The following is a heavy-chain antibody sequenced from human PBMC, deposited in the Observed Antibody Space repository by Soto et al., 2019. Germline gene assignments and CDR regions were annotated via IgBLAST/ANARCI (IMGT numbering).Heavy chain of an antibody. Sequence: QLQLQESGPGLVKPSGTLPLTCTVSGGTISNSDHSWAWIRQPPGKRLERIGSVYYSGSTYYNSTLKSRLTLPVDTFTNQCSLRLNSVTAADTAVYYCARPRDAAGYLDLWGQGTLVTVSA. D-gene: IGHD2-15*01. V-gene: IGHV4-39*01. CDR2: VYYSGST. CDR3: ARPRDAAGYLDL. CDR1: GGTISNSDHS. J-gene: IGHJ4*02.